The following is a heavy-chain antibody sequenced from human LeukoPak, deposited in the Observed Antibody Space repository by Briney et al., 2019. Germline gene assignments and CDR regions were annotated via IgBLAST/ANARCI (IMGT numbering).Heavy chain of an antibody. CDR2: IIPIFGTA. CDR3: ARGYSSGWTKGDY. CDR1: GGTFSSYA. Sequence: GASVKVSCKASGGTFSSYAISWVRQAPGQGLEWMGGIIPIFGTANYAQKFQGRVTITADESTSTAYMELSSLRSEDTAVYYCARGYSSGWTKGDYWGQGTLVTVSS. D-gene: IGHD6-19*01. J-gene: IGHJ4*02. V-gene: IGHV1-69*13.